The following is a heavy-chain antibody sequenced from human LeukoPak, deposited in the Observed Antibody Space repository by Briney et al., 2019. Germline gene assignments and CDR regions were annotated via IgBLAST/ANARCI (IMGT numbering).Heavy chain of an antibody. J-gene: IGHJ6*03. D-gene: IGHD2-21*01. CDR3: ARGGFPVFYYYIDV. V-gene: IGHV3-21*01. Sequence: TTGGSLRLSCAASGFTFSSYSMNWVRQAPGKGLEWVSSISSSSSYIYYADSVKGRFTISRDNAKNSLYLQMNSLRAEDTAVYYCARGGFPVFYYYIDVWGKGTTVTISS. CDR1: GFTFSSYS. CDR2: ISSSSSYI.